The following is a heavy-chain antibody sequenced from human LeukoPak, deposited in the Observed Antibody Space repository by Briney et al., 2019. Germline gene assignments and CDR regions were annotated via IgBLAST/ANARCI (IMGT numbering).Heavy chain of an antibody. V-gene: IGHV3-7*05. CDR1: GVSFSNYW. CDR3: VRAMDV. J-gene: IGHJ6*02. Sequence: GGSLRLSCTVSGVSFSNYWMTWARQAPGKGLEWVANIKPDGSEKYYVDSVKGRFTISRDNAKDSLYLHMSSLRAEDTAVYYCVRAMDVWGQGTTVTVSS. CDR2: IKPDGSEK.